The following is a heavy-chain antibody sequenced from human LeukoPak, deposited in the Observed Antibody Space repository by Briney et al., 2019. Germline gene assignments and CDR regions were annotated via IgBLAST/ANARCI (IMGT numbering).Heavy chain of an antibody. V-gene: IGHV1-69*04. CDR3: ARDDDRAREIDY. D-gene: IGHD3-22*01. Sequence: SVKVSCKASRGTFSKYAISWVRQPPGQGLEWMGRIIPILNITHYAQKFQGRVTIAADKSTSTAYMELSSLRSEDTAVCYCARDDDRAREIDYWGQGTLVTVSS. CDR1: RGTFSKYA. CDR2: IIPILNIT. J-gene: IGHJ4*02.